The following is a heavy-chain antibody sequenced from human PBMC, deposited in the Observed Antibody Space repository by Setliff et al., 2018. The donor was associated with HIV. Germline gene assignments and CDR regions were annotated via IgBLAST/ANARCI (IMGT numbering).Heavy chain of an antibody. J-gene: IGHJ3*02. D-gene: IGHD2-21*02. V-gene: IGHV3-21*01. CDR2: ISSSSTFI. CDR1: GFTFGSYS. Sequence: GSLRLSCAASGFTFGSYSMNWVRQAPGKGLEWISSISSSSTFIHYANSVSGRFTISRDSAKNSLYLQMNSLRAEDTALYYCARASRGDFGFDDGFDIWGQGTMVTVSS. CDR3: ARASRGDFGFDDGFDI.